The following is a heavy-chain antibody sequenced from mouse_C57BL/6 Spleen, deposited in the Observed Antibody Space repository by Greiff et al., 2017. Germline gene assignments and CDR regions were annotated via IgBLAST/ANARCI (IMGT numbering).Heavy chain of an antibody. CDR3: TRESDYYGSSYPFAY. V-gene: IGHV5-9-1*02. Sequence: EVMLVESGEGLVKPGGSLKLSCAASGFTFSSYAMSWVRQTPEKRLEWVAYISSGGDYIYYAATVKGRFTISRDNARNTLYLQMSSLKSEDTAMYYCTRESDYYGSSYPFAYWGQGTLVTVAA. CDR2: ISSGGDYI. J-gene: IGHJ3*01. CDR1: GFTFSSYA. D-gene: IGHD1-1*01.